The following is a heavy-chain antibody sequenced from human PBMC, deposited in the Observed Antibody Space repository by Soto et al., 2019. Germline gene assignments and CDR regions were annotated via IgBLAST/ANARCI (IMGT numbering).Heavy chain of an antibody. CDR1: GFTVNSNY. D-gene: IGHD6-6*01. J-gene: IGHJ6*02. Sequence: EVQLVESGGGLIQPGGSLILSCAASGFTVNSNYMSWVRQAPGKGLEWVSIIYSGGSTYYTDSVKGRFTISRDNSKNTLSLQMNTLRVEDTAVYYCARGVAARQEGLVVWGQGTTVTVSS. CDR3: ARGVAARQEGLVV. V-gene: IGHV3-53*01. CDR2: IYSGGST.